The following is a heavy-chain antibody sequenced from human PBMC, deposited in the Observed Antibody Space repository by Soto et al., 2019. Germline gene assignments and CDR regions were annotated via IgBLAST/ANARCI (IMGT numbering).Heavy chain of an antibody. D-gene: IGHD2-8*02. CDR3: WGGVGDAS. V-gene: IGHV3-7*01. CDR2: INQDGSEK. Sequence: EVHLVESGGGLVQTGGSLRLSCAIFESTVSRDWMNWVRQAPGKGLEWVAHINQDGSEKYYVDSVKGRFTISRDNAKKSLYCQIKARGPADTAMYSCWGGVGDASWGQGPRFTVPS. J-gene: IGHJ5*02. CDR1: ESTVSRDW.